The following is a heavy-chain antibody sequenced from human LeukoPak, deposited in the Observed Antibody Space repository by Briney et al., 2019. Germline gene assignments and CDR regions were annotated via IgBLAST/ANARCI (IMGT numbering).Heavy chain of an antibody. CDR3: ARGNLAAAGSDFDY. CDR1: GGSFSGYY. D-gene: IGHD6-13*01. CDR2: INHSGST. Sequence: PSETLSLTCAVYGGSFSGYYWSWIRQPPGKGLEWIGEINHSGSTNYNPSLKSRVTISVDTSKNQFSLKLSSVTAADTAVYYCARGNLAAAGSDFDYWGQGTLVTVSS. J-gene: IGHJ4*02. V-gene: IGHV4-34*01.